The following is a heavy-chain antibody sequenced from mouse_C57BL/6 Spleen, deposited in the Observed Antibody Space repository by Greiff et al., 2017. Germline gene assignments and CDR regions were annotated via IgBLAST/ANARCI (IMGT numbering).Heavy chain of an antibody. CDR1: GYTFTSYW. Sequence: VKLQQPGAELVMPGASVKLSCKASGYTFTSYWMHWVKQRPGQGLEWIGEIDPSDSYTNYNQKFKGKSTLTVDKSSSTAYMQLSSLTSEDSAVYYCARSDPSGAYWGQGTLVTVSA. CDR3: ARSDPSGAY. J-gene: IGHJ3*01. V-gene: IGHV1-69*01. CDR2: IDPSDSYT.